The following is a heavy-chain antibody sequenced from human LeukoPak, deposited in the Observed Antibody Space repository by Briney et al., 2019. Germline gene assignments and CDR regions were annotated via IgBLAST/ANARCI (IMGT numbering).Heavy chain of an antibody. V-gene: IGHV3-21*01. D-gene: IGHD3-9*01. CDR1: GFTFSSYS. CDR3: ARLLATQYYDILTGSLDY. J-gene: IGHJ4*02. Sequence: GGSLRLFCAASGFTFSSYSMNWVRQAPGKGLEWVSSISSSSSYIYYADSVKGRFTISRDNAKNSLYLQMNSLRAEDTAVYYCARLLATQYYDILTGSLDYWGQGTLVTVSS. CDR2: ISSSSSYI.